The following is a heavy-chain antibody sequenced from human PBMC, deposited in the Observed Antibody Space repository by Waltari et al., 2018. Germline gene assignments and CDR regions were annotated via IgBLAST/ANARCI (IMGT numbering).Heavy chain of an antibody. CDR1: GFTVSSNY. J-gene: IGHJ3*02. Sequence: EVQLVESGGGLIQPGGSLRLSCAASGFTVSSNYMSWVRQAPGKGLEVVSVIYSGGSTYYADSVKGRFTISRDNSKNTLYLQMNSLRAEDTAVYYCAREGAYTTVTTADAFDIWGQGTMVTVSS. V-gene: IGHV3-53*01. D-gene: IGHD4-17*01. CDR2: IYSGGST. CDR3: AREGAYTTVTTADAFDI.